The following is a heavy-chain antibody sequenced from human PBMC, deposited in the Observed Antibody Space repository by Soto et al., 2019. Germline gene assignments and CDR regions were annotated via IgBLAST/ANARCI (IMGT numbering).Heavy chain of an antibody. V-gene: IGHV1-69-2*01. Sequence: ASVKVSCKVSGYTFTDYYVHWVQQAPGKGLEWMGLVDSADGETIYAEKFQGRVTMTTDTSTSTAYMELRSLRSDDTAMYFCAIYHLELFRFDYWGQGTLVTVSS. CDR3: AIYHLELFRFDY. D-gene: IGHD2-2*01. J-gene: IGHJ4*02. CDR1: GYTFTDYY. CDR2: VDSADGET.